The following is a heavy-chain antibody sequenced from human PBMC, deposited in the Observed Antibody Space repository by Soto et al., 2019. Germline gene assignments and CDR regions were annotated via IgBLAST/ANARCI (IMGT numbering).Heavy chain of an antibody. Sequence: GASVKVSCKVSGYTLTELSMHWVRQAPGKGLEWMGGFDPEDGETIYAQKLQGRVTMTEDTSTDTAYMELSSLRSEDTAVYYCATDFFLTQGPHITMVRGLWFDPWGQGTLVTVSS. CDR3: ATDFFLTQGPHITMVRGLWFDP. CDR2: FDPEDGET. V-gene: IGHV1-24*01. CDR1: GYTLTELS. J-gene: IGHJ5*02. D-gene: IGHD3-10*01.